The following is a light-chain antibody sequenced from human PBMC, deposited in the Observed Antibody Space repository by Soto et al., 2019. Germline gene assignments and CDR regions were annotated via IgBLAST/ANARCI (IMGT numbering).Light chain of an antibody. J-gene: IGLJ2*01. V-gene: IGLV1-44*01. CDR2: NND. Sequence: QSVLTQPPSASGTPGQRVTISCSGSSSNIGTNTINWYQQFPGTAPKLLIYNNDQRPSGVPDRFSASKSGTSASLAISGLQSEDEADYYCGSWDDSLYGAVFGGGTKLTVL. CDR1: SSNIGTNT. CDR3: GSWDDSLYGAV.